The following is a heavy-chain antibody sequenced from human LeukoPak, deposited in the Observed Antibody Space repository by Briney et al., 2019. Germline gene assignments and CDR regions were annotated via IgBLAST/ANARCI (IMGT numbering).Heavy chain of an antibody. CDR3: AKGRNEDGDAALNY. CDR2: ISSSGSTI. V-gene: IGHV3-48*03. Sequence: PGGSLRLSCAASGFTFSSYEMNWVRQAPGKGLEWVSYISSSGSTIYYADSVKGRFTISRDNAKNSLYLQMNSLRAEDTAAYHCAKGRNEDGDAALNYWGQGTLVTVSS. CDR1: GFTFSSYE. D-gene: IGHD4-17*01. J-gene: IGHJ4*02.